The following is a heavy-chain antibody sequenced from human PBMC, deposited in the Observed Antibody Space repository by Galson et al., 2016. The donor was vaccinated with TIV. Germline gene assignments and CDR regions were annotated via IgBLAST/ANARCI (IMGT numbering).Heavy chain of an antibody. CDR1: GFTFSSYT. D-gene: IGHD5-18*01. CDR3: ARGVNSYNLDS. CDR2: ISYDESNK. Sequence: SLRLSCAASGFTFSSYTMHWVRQAPGQGLEWVSIISYDESNKYYADFVRGRFTISRDNSKNTLYLQMNSLRPEDTAVYYCARGVNSYNLDSWGQGTLVTVSS. J-gene: IGHJ4*02. V-gene: IGHV3-30*04.